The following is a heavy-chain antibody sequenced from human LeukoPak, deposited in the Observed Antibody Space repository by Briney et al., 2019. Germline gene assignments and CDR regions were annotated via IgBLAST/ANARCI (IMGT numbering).Heavy chain of an antibody. D-gene: IGHD6-19*01. CDR3: ARNGAGAVAGTFDY. J-gene: IGHJ4*02. CDR1: GGSISSSNW. CDR2: IYHSGST. V-gene: IGHV4-4*02. Sequence: PSETLSLTCAVSGGSISSSNWWSWVRQPPGKGLEWTGEIYHSGSTNYNPSLKSRVTISVDKSKNQFSLKVRSVTAAATAVYYCARNGAGAVAGTFDYWGQGTLVTVSS.